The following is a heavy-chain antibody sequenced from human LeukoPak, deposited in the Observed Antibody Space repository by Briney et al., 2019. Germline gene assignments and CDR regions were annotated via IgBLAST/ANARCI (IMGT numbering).Heavy chain of an antibody. CDR1: GVSFSNDGYY. Sequence: SQTLSLTCTVSGVSFSNDGYYWSWTRQRPGKGLEWIGCIHYSGTTYYNPSLKSRVTISIDTAKNQFSLKLTSVTVADTAVYYCARGPGYWGQGTLVTVSS. CDR2: IHYSGTT. J-gene: IGHJ4*02. CDR3: ARGPGY. V-gene: IGHV4-31*03.